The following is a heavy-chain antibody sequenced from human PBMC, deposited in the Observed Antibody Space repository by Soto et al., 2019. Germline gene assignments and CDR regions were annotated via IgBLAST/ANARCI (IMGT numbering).Heavy chain of an antibody. Sequence: PGGSLRLSCAASGFTFSSYGMHWVRQAPGKGLEWVAVISYDGSNKYYADSVKGRFTISRDNSKNTLYLQMNSLRAEDTAVYYCAKDWSVGSSWYFDYWGQGTLVTVSS. J-gene: IGHJ4*02. CDR2: ISYDGSNK. CDR1: GFTFSSYG. D-gene: IGHD6-13*01. CDR3: AKDWSVGSSWYFDY. V-gene: IGHV3-30*18.